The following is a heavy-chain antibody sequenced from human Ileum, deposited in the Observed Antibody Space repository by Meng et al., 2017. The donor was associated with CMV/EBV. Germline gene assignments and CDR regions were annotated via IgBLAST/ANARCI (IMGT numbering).Heavy chain of an antibody. D-gene: IGHD1-26*01. CDR3: AKPLVGATNYFDY. Sequence: GGSLRLSCAASGFTFRDYWMHWVRQSPGKGLEWVSAISGSGGSTYYADSVKGRFTISRDNSKNTLYLQMNSLRAEDTAVYYCAKPLVGATNYFDYWGQGTLVTVSS. CDR1: GFTFRDYW. V-gene: IGHV3-23*01. J-gene: IGHJ4*02. CDR2: ISGSGGST.